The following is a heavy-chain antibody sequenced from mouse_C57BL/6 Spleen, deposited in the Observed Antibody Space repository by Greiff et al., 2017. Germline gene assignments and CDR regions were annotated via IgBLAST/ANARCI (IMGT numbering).Heavy chain of an antibody. CDR1: GYSITSGYS. V-gene: IGHV3-6*01. J-gene: IGHJ1*03. CDR2: ISYDGSN. D-gene: IGHD2-4*01. CDR3: ARDDYDRYFDV. Sequence: VQLQQSGPGLVKPSQSLSLTCSVTGYSITSGYSWTWIRQFPGNKLEWMGYISYDGSNNSNPSLKNRISITRDTSKNQFFLKLNAVTTEDTATYYCARDDYDRYFDVWGTGTTVTVSS.